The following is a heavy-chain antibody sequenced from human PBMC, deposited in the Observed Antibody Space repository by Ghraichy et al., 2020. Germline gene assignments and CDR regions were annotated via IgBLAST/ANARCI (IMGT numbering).Heavy chain of an antibody. CDR3: ASRYCSSTSCYSVDAFDI. CDR1: GFIFSSYG. D-gene: IGHD2-2*02. V-gene: IGHV3-30*02. J-gene: IGHJ3*02. CDR2: IRYDGSNK. Sequence: GGSLRLSCAASGFIFSSYGMHWVRQAPGKGLEWVAFIRYDGSNKYYADSVKGRFTISRDSSKNTLYLQMNSLRAEDTAVYYCASRYCSSTSCYSVDAFDIWGQWTMVTVPS.